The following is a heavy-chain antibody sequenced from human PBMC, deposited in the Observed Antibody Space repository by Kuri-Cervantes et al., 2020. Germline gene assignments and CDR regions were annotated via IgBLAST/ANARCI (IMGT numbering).Heavy chain of an antibody. D-gene: IGHD3-16*01. V-gene: IGHV3-23*01. CDR3: AKSALGAFDI. CDR2: ISGSGDST. CDR1: GFTFRNYA. J-gene: IGHJ3*02. Sequence: GESLKISCAASGFTFRNYAMSWVRQAPGKGLEWVSVISGSGDSTFYIDSVKGRLTISRDNSKNMLFLEMNSVRAEDTAVYYCAKSALGAFDIWGQGTMVTVSS.